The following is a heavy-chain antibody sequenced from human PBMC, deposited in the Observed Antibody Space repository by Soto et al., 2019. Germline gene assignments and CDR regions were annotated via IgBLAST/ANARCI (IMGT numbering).Heavy chain of an antibody. J-gene: IGHJ6*03. CDR1: GFRFSNYA. Sequence: GGSLRLSCTASGFRFSNYAMSWVRQAPGKGLEWVSGISGRGTSPYYADSVKGRFTISRDNSKNTLYLQMNSLRVEDTAVYYCARGETDYYYYMDVWGKGTTVTVSS. CDR3: ARGETDYYYYMDV. V-gene: IGHV3-23*01. CDR2: ISGRGTSP.